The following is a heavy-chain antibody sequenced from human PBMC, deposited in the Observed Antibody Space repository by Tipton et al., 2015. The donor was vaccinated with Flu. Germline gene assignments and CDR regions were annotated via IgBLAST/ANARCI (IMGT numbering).Heavy chain of an antibody. D-gene: IGHD7-27*01. J-gene: IGHJ4*02. CDR2: IYYSGST. Sequence: TLSLTCTVSNDSISSGGYYWNWIRQHPGKGLEWIGYIYYSGSTNYNPSLKSRATISVDTSKNQFSLSLSSMTAADTAIYYCAKDRTGSDGSFQFSFHNWGPGALVTVSS. V-gene: IGHV4-31*03. CDR3: AKDRTGSDGSFQFSFHN. CDR1: NDSISSGGYY.